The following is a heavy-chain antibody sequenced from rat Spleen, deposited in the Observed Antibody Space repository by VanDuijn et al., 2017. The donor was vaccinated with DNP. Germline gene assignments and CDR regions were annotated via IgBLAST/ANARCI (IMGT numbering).Heavy chain of an antibody. CDR3: ATSLTGRA. CDR1: GFTFSDYY. J-gene: IGHJ2*01. D-gene: IGHD5-1*01. Sequence: EVQLVESGGGLVQPGRSLKLSCAASGFTFSDYYMAWVRQAPKRGLEWVASIIYDGSRTYYRVSVKGRFTISRDDAKSTLYLQMDSLRSEDTATYYCATSLTGRAWGQGVMVTVSS. V-gene: IGHV5S10*01. CDR2: IIYDGSRT.